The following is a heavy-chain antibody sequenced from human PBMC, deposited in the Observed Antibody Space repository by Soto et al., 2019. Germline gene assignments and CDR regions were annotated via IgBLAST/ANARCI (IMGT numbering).Heavy chain of an antibody. J-gene: IGHJ4*02. D-gene: IGHD3-22*01. CDR3: ARGLSDYYDSSGYYFDY. CDR2: ISYDGSNK. Sequence: QVQLVESGGGVVQPGRSLRLSCAASGFTFSSYAMHWVRQAPGKGLEWVAVISYDGSNKYYADSVMGRFTISRDNSKNTLYLQMNSLRAEDTAVYYCARGLSDYYDSSGYYFDYWGQGTLVTVSS. V-gene: IGHV3-30-3*01. CDR1: GFTFSSYA.